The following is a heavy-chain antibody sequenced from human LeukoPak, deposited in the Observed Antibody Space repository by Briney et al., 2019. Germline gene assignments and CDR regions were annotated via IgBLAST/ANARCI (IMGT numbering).Heavy chain of an antibody. CDR2: ISYDGSNK. CDR3: ARFPYPAGYNWFDP. J-gene: IGHJ5*02. Sequence: PGGSLRLSCAASGFTFSSYAMHWVRQAPGKGLEWVAVISYDGSNKYYADSVKGRFTISRDNSKNTLYLQMNSLRAEDTAVYYCARFPYPAGYNWFDPWGQGTLVTVSS. CDR1: GFTFSSYA. V-gene: IGHV3-30*04. D-gene: IGHD3-10*01.